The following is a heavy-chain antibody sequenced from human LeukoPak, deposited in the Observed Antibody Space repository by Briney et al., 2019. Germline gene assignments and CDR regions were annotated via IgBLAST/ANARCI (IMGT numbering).Heavy chain of an antibody. CDR2: IYYSGST. D-gene: IGHD6-19*01. CDR1: GGSISSYY. Sequence: PSETLSLTCTVSGGSISSYYWSWIRQPPGKGLEWIGYIYYSGSTNYNPSLKSRVTISVDTSKNQFSLKLSSVTAADTAVYYCARHGWYQKEDRGPYFDYWGQGTLVTVSS. CDR3: ARHGWYQKEDRGPYFDY. J-gene: IGHJ4*02. V-gene: IGHV4-59*01.